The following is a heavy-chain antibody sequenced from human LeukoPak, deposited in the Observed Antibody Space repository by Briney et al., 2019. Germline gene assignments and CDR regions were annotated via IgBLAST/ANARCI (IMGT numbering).Heavy chain of an antibody. D-gene: IGHD6-19*01. Sequence: GGSLRLSCTASGFTFGDYAMSWVRQAPGKGLEWVGFIRSKAYGGTTEYAASVKGRFTISRDDSKSIAYLQMNSLKTEDTAVYYCTRDGAVAGTEPKWYFDLWGRGTLVTVSS. CDR3: TRDGAVAGTEPKWYFDL. CDR2: IRSKAYGGTT. V-gene: IGHV3-49*04. J-gene: IGHJ2*01. CDR1: GFTFGDYA.